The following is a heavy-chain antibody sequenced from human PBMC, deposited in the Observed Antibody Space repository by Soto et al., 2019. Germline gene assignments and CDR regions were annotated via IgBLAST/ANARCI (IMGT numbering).Heavy chain of an antibody. CDR1: GGSINNYY. D-gene: IGHD4-17*01. CDR3: ARRYGDYFDY. V-gene: IGHV4-59*08. J-gene: IGHJ4*02. CDR2: IYYSGST. Sequence: SETLSLTCTVSGGSINNYYWSWFRQPPGKGLEWIGYIYYSGSTNYNPSLKSRVTISVDTSKNQFSLKLSSVTAADTAVYYCARRYGDYFDYWGQGTLVTVSS.